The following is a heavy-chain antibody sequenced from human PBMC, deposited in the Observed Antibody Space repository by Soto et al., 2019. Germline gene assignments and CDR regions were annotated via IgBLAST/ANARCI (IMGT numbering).Heavy chain of an antibody. V-gene: IGHV3-23*01. CDR2: ISGTGAST. CDR3: AKDSDFWSGYYSALDY. Sequence: GGSLRLSCAASGLTFSSYAMIWVRQAPGKGLEWVSGISGTGASTFYADSVKGRFTISRDNSKNTLYLQMNSLRAEDTALYYCAKDSDFWSGYYSALDYWGQGTLVTVSS. CDR1: GLTFSSYA. J-gene: IGHJ4*02. D-gene: IGHD3-3*01.